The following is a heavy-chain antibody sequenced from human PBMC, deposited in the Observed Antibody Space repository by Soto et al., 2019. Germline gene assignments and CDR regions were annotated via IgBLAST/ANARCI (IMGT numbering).Heavy chain of an antibody. CDR2: ISSNGGRT. D-gene: IGHD6-19*01. CDR1: GFTFSSYA. J-gene: IGHJ4*02. CDR3: VKDRIAVADEFDY. V-gene: IGHV3-64D*08. Sequence: GGSLRLSCSASGFTFSSYAMHWVRQAPGKGLEYVSAISSNGGRTYYADSVKGRFTISRDNSKNTLYLQMSSLRAEDTAVYYCVKDRIAVADEFDYWGQGTLVTVSS.